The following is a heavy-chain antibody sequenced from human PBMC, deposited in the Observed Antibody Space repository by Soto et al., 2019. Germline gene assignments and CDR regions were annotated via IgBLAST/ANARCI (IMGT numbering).Heavy chain of an antibody. CDR1: GGSIRSYY. D-gene: IGHD1-1*01. CDR3: ATWNDGSAGH. J-gene: IGHJ4*02. CDR2: SFYSGST. V-gene: IGHV4-59*01. Sequence: SETLSLTCTVSGGSIRSYYWSWIRRPPGKGLELTGFSFYSGSTNYNPSLKSRVSISVDTSKNEFSLKLSSVTAADTAVYYCATWNDGSAGHWGQGTLVTVSS.